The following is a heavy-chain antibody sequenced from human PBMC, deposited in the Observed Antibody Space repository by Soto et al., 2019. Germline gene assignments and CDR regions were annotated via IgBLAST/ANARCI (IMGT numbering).Heavy chain of an antibody. D-gene: IGHD3-3*01. Sequence: GGSLRLSCAASGFTFSSYAMSWVRQAPGKGLEWVLVISGSGGSTYYADSVKGRFAISRDNSKNTLFLQMNSLRAEDTAVYYCAKDNRFWSGYYVYWGQGTLVTVSS. J-gene: IGHJ4*02. CDR1: GFTFSSYA. CDR2: ISGSGGST. CDR3: AKDNRFWSGYYVY. V-gene: IGHV3-23*01.